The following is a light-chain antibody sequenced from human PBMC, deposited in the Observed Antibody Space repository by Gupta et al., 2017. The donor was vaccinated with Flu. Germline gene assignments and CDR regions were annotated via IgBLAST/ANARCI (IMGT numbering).Light chain of an antibody. CDR3: QAWDSGTCG. Sequence: SFTLTQPPSVSVSPGQTATITCSGTGNELGDIYVSWYQQKPGQSPVLVIYQDIQRPSGIPERFSGSNSGDTATLSISETQAMDEADYYCQAWDSGTCGLGGGTKLTVL. V-gene: IGLV3-1*01. CDR1: ELGDIY. CDR2: QDI. J-gene: IGLJ2*01.